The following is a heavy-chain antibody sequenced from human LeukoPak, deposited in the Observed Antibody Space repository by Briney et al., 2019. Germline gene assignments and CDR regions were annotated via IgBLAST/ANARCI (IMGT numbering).Heavy chain of an antibody. CDR3: ARVGQLGGYGMDV. Sequence: PSETLSLTCTVSGGSISSGDYYWSWIRQPPGKGLEWIGYIYYSGSTYYNPSLKSRVTISVDTPKNQFSLKLSSVTAADTAVYYCARVGQLGGYGMDVWGQGTTVTVSS. J-gene: IGHJ6*02. CDR2: IYYSGST. D-gene: IGHD5-18*01. CDR1: GGSISSGDYY. V-gene: IGHV4-30-4*01.